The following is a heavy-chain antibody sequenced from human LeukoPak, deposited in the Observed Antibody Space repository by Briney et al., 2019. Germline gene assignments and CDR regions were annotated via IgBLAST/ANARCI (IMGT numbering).Heavy chain of an antibody. CDR2: IYYSGST. D-gene: IGHD5-18*01. CDR1: GGSISSGGYY. Sequence: SQTLSLTCTVSGGSISSGGYYWSWIRQHPGKGLEWIGYIYYSGSTYYNPSLKSRVTISVDTSKNQFSLKLSSVTAADTAVYYCARVLIQLWLLFDYWGQGILVTVSS. J-gene: IGHJ4*02. V-gene: IGHV4-31*03. CDR3: ARVLIQLWLLFDY.